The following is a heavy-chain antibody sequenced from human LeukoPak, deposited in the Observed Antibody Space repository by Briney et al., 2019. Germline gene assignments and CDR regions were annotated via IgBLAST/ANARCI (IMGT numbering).Heavy chain of an antibody. V-gene: IGHV3-30*04. D-gene: IGHD2-15*01. CDR1: GFLFNSSA. Sequence: TGGSLRLSCAASGFLFNSSAMHWVRQARGKGLEWVAVISFDGGIKYYADSVKGRFTISRDSAKNSLYLQMNSLRSDDTAVYYCARGGGSSGTGAYYMDVWGKGTTVTVSS. CDR2: ISFDGGIK. J-gene: IGHJ6*03. CDR3: ARGGGSSGTGAYYMDV.